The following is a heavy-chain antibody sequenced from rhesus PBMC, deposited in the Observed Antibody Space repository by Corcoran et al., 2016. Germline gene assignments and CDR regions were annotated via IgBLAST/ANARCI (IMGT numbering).Heavy chain of an antibody. CDR2: GRCEGGCT. J-gene: IGHJ4*01. D-gene: IGHD1-44*01. CDR3: ATGGPNSPD. CDR1: VGSISSNY. Sequence: QVQLQESGPGLVKPSETLSLTCAVSVGSISSNYWSWLRQSPGKGREWLGRGRCEGGCTEHNPPLKGRVTSATDTSKNKFSRKLRSVTAADTAVYCCATGGPNSPDWGQGVLVTVSS. V-gene: IGHV4-160*01.